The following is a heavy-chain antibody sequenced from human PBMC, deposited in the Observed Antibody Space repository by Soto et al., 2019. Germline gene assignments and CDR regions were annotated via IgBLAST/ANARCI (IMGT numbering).Heavy chain of an antibody. J-gene: IGHJ4*02. D-gene: IGHD2-8*01. CDR1: GGTFSSYT. CDR2: IIPILGIA. CDR3: ASGPGIVLMVYYFDY. Sequence: QVQLVQSGAEVKKPGSSVKVSCKASGGTFSSYTISWVRQAPGQGLEWMGRIIPILGIANYAQKFQGRVTITADKSTSTAYMELSSLKSEDTAVSYCASGPGIVLMVYYFDYWGQGPLVTVSS. V-gene: IGHV1-69*02.